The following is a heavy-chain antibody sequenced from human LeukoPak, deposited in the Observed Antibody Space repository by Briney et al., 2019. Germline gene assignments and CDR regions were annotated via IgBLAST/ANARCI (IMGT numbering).Heavy chain of an antibody. CDR2: IIGGGGRT. V-gene: IGHV3-43*02. CDR3: AKDATDCGGDCYSGLFDY. Sequence: GGSLRLSCAASGFTFDDHAMHCAPQAPGKSLEWVSFIIGGGGRTYYADSVKGRFTISRDNSKNSLYLQMNSLRTGDTALYYCAKDATDCGGDCYSGLFDYWGQGTLATVSS. J-gene: IGHJ4*02. CDR1: GFTFDDHA. D-gene: IGHD2-21*02.